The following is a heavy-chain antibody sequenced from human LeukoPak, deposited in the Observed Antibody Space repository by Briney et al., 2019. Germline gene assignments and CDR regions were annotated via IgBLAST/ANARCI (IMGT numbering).Heavy chain of an antibody. V-gene: IGHV4-30-4*08. CDR1: GGSISSGDYY. D-gene: IGHD4-17*01. CDR3: ARKTTMTTDY. CDR2: IYYSGST. Sequence: SETLSLTCTVSGGSISSGDYYWSWIRRPPGKGLEWIGYIYYSGSTYYNPSLKSRVTISVDTSKNQFSLKLSSVTAADTAVYYCARKTTMTTDYWGQGTLVTVSS. J-gene: IGHJ4*02.